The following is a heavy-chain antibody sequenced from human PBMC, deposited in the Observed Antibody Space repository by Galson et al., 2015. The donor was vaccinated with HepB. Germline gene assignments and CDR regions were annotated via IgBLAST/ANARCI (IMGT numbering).Heavy chain of an antibody. CDR2: ISAYNGNT. J-gene: IGHJ6*03. Sequence: QSGAEVKKPGASVKVSCKASGYTFTSYGISWVRQAPGQGLEWMGWISAYNGNTNYAQKLQGRVTMTTDTSTSTAYMELRSLRSEDTAVYYCARDPLRQQLVPRNYYYYMDVWGKGTTVTVSS. CDR3: ARDPLRQQLVPRNYYYYMDV. D-gene: IGHD6-13*01. V-gene: IGHV1-18*01. CDR1: GYTFTSYG.